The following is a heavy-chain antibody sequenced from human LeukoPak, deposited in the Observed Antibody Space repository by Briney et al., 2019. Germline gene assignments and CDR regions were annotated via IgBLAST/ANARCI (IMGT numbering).Heavy chain of an antibody. V-gene: IGHV4-59*01. CDR3: ARTKEQLYHFDH. J-gene: IGHJ4*02. Sequence: SETLSLTCTVSGGSISSYYWSWIRQFPGKGLEWIGHIYYSGSTNYNPSLKSRVTISVDTSKNQFSLRLGSVTAADTAVYYCARTKEQLYHFDHWGQGTLVTVSS. CDR2: IYYSGST. CDR1: GGSISSYY. D-gene: IGHD6-13*01.